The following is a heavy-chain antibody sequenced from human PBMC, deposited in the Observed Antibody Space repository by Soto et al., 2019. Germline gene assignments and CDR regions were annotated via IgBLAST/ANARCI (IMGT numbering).Heavy chain of an antibody. J-gene: IGHJ4*02. V-gene: IGHV3-48*02. CDR1: GFTFSSYS. CDR3: ARDRNLQYYYDSSGYDY. D-gene: IGHD3-22*01. Sequence: GGSLRLSCAASGFTFSSYSMNWVRQAPGKGLEWVSYISSSSSTIYYADSVKGRLTISRDNAKNSLYLQMNSLRDEDTAVYYCARDRNLQYYYDSSGYDYWGQGTLVTVSS. CDR2: ISSSSSTI.